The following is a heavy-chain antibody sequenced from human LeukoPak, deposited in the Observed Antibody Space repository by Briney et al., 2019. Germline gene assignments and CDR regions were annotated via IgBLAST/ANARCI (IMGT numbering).Heavy chain of an antibody. J-gene: IGHJ6*02. D-gene: IGHD2-15*01. V-gene: IGHV3-30*03. CDR3: ARDKGDIVVVDYYYYGMDV. CDR1: GFTFSSYG. Sequence: GRSLRLSCAASGFTFSSYGMHWVRQAPGKGLEWVAVISYDGSNKYYADSVKGRFTISRDNSKNTLYLQMNSLRAEDTAVYYCARDKGDIVVVDYYYYGMDVWGQGTTVTVSS. CDR2: ISYDGSNK.